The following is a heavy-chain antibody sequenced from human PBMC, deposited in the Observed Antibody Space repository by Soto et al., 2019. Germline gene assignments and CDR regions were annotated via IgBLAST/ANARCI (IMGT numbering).Heavy chain of an antibody. Sequence: QVQLQQWGAGLLKPSETLSLTCAVYGGSFSGYYWSWIRQPPGKGLEWIGEINHSGSTNYNPSLKGRVTISVDTSKNQFSLKLSSVTAADTAVYYCARGGTTYYYGSGSYFAPRVKMDVWGQGTTVTVSS. J-gene: IGHJ6*02. CDR2: INHSGST. CDR1: GGSFSGYY. CDR3: ARGGTTYYYGSGSYFAPRVKMDV. D-gene: IGHD3-10*01. V-gene: IGHV4-34*01.